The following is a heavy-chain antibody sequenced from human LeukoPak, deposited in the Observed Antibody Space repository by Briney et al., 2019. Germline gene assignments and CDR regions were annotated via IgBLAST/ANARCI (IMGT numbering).Heavy chain of an antibody. CDR3: ARASGDRGFDY. V-gene: IGHV4-30-4*02. D-gene: IGHD7-27*01. Sequence: SETLSLTCTVSGGSISSGDYYWSWIRQPPGKGLEWIGYIYYSGSTYYNPSLKSRVTISVDSSKNQFSLKLSSVTAADTAVYYCARASGDRGFDYWGQGTLVTVSS. J-gene: IGHJ4*02. CDR1: GGSISSGDYY. CDR2: IYYSGST.